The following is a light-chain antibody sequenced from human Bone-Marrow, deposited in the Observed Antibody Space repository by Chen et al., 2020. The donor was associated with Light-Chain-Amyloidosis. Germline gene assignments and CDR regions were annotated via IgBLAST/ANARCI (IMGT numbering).Light chain of an antibody. V-gene: IGLV6-57*01. Sequence: NFMLTQPHSVSESPGKTVIISCTRSSGSIATNYVQWYQQRPGSSPTTVIYEDDQRPSGVPDRFSGSIDRSSNSASLAISGQKTEDEADYYCQSYQGSSQGVFGGGTKLTVL. J-gene: IGLJ3*02. CDR3: QSYQGSSQGV. CDR2: EDD. CDR1: SGSIATNY.